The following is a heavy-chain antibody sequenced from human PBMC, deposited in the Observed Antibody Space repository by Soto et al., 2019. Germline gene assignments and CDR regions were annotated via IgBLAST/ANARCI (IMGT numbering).Heavy chain of an antibody. CDR1: GFTFSNYA. V-gene: IGHV3-23*01. Sequence: EVHLLESGGGLVQPGGSLRLSCAASGFTFSNYAMSWVRQAPGRGLEWVSSISGTSGSTYYSDSVKGRFTISGDNSKNTLDLQMNSLRAEDTAVYYCAKRLKDYYYYYGLDVWGQGTTVTVSS. J-gene: IGHJ6*02. CDR3: AKRLKDYYYYYGLDV. CDR2: ISGTSGST.